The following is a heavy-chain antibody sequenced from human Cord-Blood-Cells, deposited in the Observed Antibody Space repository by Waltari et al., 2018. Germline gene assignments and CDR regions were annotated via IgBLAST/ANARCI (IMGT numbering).Heavy chain of an antibody. CDR3: ARGPTRNYFDY. V-gene: IGHV1-69*01. CDR2: IIPIFGTA. Sequence: QVQLVQSGAEVKKPGSSVKVSCKASGGTFSSYAISWVRQAPGQGRGWMGGIIPIFGTANYEQKFQGRVTITADESTSTAYMELSSLRSEDTAVYYCARGPTRNYFDYWGQGTLVTVSS. J-gene: IGHJ4*02. CDR1: GGTFSSYA.